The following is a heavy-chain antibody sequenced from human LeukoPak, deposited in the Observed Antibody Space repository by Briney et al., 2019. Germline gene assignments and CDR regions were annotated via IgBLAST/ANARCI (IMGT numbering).Heavy chain of an antibody. Sequence: ASVKVSCKASGYTFTSYAMNWVRQAPGQGLEWMGWINTNTGNPTYAQGFTGRFVFSLDTSVSTAYLQISSLKAEDTAVYYCARDPSEGSSWFYYYYGMDVWGQGTTVTVSS. CDR1: GYTFTSYA. D-gene: IGHD6-13*01. CDR3: ARDPSEGSSWFYYYYGMDV. CDR2: INTNTGNP. V-gene: IGHV7-4-1*02. J-gene: IGHJ6*02.